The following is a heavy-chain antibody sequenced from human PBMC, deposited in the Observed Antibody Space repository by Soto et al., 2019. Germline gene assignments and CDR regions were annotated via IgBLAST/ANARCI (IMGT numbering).Heavy chain of an antibody. Sequence: PGGSLRLSCAASGFTFRSYGMHWVRQAPGKGLEWVAVLSYDGNNKYYVDSVKGRFTISRDNSKNTLYLQMNSLRPEDTAVYFCAKDGDIAAAGYFFDFWGLGTLFTVSS. V-gene: IGHV3-30*18. CDR1: GFTFRSYG. J-gene: IGHJ4*02. CDR2: LSYDGNNK. CDR3: AKDGDIAAAGYFFDF. D-gene: IGHD6-13*01.